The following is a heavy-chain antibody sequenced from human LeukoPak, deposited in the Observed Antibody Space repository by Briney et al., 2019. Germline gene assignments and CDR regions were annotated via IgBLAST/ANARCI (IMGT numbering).Heavy chain of an antibody. D-gene: IGHD1-26*01. CDR3: ARNSGSYYADDAFDI. V-gene: IGHV3-21*01. Sequence: GGSLRLSCAASGFTFSSYSMNWVRQAPGKGLEWVSAISGSGGSTYYADSVKGRFTISRDNAKNSLYLQMNSLRAEDTAVYYCARNSGSYYADDAFDIWGQGTMVTVSS. J-gene: IGHJ3*02. CDR1: GFTFSSYS. CDR2: ISGSGGST.